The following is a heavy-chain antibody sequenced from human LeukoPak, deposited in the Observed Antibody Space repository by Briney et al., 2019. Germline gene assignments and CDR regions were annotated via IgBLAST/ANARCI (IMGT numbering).Heavy chain of an antibody. CDR1: GYTFTSYD. D-gene: IGHD6-13*01. V-gene: IGHV1-8*01. J-gene: IGHJ6*03. CDR3: ASFSSSWYSNYYYYMDV. CDR2: MNPNSGNT. Sequence: ASVKVSCKASGYTFTSYDINWVRQATGQGLEWMGWMNPNSGNTGYAQKFQGRVTMTRNTSISTAYMELSSLRSEDTAVYYCASFSSSWYSNYYYYMDVWGKGTTVTVSS.